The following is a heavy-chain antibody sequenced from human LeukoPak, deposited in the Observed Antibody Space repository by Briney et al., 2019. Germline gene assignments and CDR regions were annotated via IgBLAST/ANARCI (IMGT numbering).Heavy chain of an antibody. Sequence: TSETLSLTCAVSGGSISSYYWSWIRQPRGKGLEWVGYIYYSGSTNYNPSLKGRVTISVDTSKNQFSLKLSSVTAADTAVYYCAREDTAMVTHNYYYYMDVWGKGTTVTVSS. J-gene: IGHJ6*03. CDR3: AREDTAMVTHNYYYYMDV. V-gene: IGHV4-59*01. CDR2: IYYSGST. CDR1: GGSISSYY. D-gene: IGHD5-18*01.